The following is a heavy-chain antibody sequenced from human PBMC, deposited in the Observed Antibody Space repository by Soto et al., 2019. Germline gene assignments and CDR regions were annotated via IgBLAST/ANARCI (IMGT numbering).Heavy chain of an antibody. CDR3: AGHLWGSGSYNWSDP. V-gene: IGHV4-59*08. CDR2: IYYSGST. D-gene: IGHD3-10*01. Sequence: SETLSLTCTVSGGSISSYYWSWIRQPPGKGLEWIGYIYYSGSTNYNPSLKSRVTISVDTSKNQFSLKLSSVTAADTAVYYCAGHLWGSGSYNWSDPWGQGTLVTVSS. CDR1: GGSISSYY. J-gene: IGHJ5*02.